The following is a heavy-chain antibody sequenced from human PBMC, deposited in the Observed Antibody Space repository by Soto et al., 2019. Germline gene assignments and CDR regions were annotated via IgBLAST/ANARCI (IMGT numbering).Heavy chain of an antibody. D-gene: IGHD3-10*01. V-gene: IGHV3-21*01. CDR1: GFTFSSYS. J-gene: IGHJ6*02. CDR2: ISSSSSYI. CDR3: ARDKTYGSGSYAYGMDV. Sequence: GSLRLSCAASGFTFSSYSMNWVRQAPGKGLEWVSSISSSSSYIYYADSVKGRFTISRDNAKNSLYLQMNSLRAEDTAVYYCARDKTYGSGSYAYGMDVWGQGTTVTVSS.